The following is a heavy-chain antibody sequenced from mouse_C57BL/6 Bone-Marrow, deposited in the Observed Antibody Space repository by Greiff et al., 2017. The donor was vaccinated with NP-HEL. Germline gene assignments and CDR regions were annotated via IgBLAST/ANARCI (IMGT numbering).Heavy chain of an antibody. CDR1: GYTFTSYW. CDR3: AREGYSNYPFDY. J-gene: IGHJ2*01. D-gene: IGHD2-5*01. V-gene: IGHV1-59*01. Sequence: QVQLQQPGAELVRPGTSVQLSCKASGYTFTSYWMHWVKQRPGQGLEWIGVIDPSDSYTNYNQKFKGKATLTVDTSSSTAYMQLSSLTSEDSAVYYCAREGYSNYPFDYWGQGTTLTVSS. CDR2: IDPSDSYT.